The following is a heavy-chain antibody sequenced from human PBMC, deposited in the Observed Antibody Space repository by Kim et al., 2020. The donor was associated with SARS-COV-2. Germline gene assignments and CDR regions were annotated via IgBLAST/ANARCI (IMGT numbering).Heavy chain of an antibody. Sequence: SETLSLTCTVSGGSISSYYWSWIRQPPGKGLEWIGYIYYSGSTNYNPSLKSRVTISVDTSKNQFSLKLSSVTAADTAVYYCASSRRDGYNFSFDYWGQGTLVTVSS. CDR3: ASSRRDGYNFSFDY. CDR2: IYYSGST. V-gene: IGHV4-59*01. D-gene: IGHD5-12*01. J-gene: IGHJ4*02. CDR1: GGSISSYY.